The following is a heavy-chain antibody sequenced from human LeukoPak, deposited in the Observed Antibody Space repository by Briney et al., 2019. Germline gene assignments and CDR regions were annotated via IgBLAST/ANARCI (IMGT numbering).Heavy chain of an antibody. Sequence: GGSLRLSCAASGFTFSSYEMNWVRQAPGKGLGWVSYISSSGSTIYYADSVKGRFTISRDNAKNSLYLQMNSLRAEDTAVYYCARDNYYDSSGYYLYYYGMDVWGQGTTVTVSS. J-gene: IGHJ6*02. V-gene: IGHV3-48*03. CDR2: ISSSGSTI. CDR3: ARDNYYDSSGYYLYYYGMDV. CDR1: GFTFSSYE. D-gene: IGHD3-22*01.